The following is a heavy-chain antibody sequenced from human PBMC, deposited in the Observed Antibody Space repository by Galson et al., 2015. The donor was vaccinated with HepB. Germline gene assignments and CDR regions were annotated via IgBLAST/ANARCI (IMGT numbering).Heavy chain of an antibody. V-gene: IGHV5-10-1*01. J-gene: IGHJ3*02. CDR2: IDPHDSNS. D-gene: IGHD5-12*01. CDR1: GYGFTNYW. CDR3: MRTGYSGFAISGEDPFDI. Sequence: QSGAEVKKPGESLTISCRGAGYGFTNYWIGWVRQMAGKGLEWMGTIDPHDSNSHFSPSFRDRVTISVDKSMTTAYLQWSSLKASDTAIYYCMRTGYSGFAISGEDPFDIWGQGTVVTVSS.